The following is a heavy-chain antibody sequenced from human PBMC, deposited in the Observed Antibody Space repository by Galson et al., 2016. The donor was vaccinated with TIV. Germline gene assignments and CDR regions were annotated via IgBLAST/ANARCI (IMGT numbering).Heavy chain of an antibody. CDR1: GYTLSTYY. CDR3: ARRFYFDY. J-gene: IGHJ4*02. Sequence: SVKVSCKASGYTLSTYYMHWLRQAPGQGLEWMGIIDPSVGSTTYSQKFQGRVTMTSDTSTSTVYMELTSLKSEDRAVYYCARRFYFDYWGQGTLVTVS. CDR2: IDPSVGST. V-gene: IGHV1-46*01.